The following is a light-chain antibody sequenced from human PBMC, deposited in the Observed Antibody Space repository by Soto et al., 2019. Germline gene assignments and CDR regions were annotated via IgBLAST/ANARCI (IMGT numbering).Light chain of an antibody. CDR1: QAISNW. J-gene: IGKJ3*01. V-gene: IGKV1-12*01. CDR2: AAS. CDR3: QQANTFPYI. Sequence: DIQMTQSPSSVSASVGDKVTITCRASQAISNWLAWYQQKPGKAPKLLIYAASRLQSGVPSRFSGSGSGTDFSLTISSLQLEDFASYYCQQANTFPYIFGPGTKVEIK.